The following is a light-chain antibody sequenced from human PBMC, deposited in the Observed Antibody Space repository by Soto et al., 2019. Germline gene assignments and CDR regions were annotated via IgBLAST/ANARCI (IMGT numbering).Light chain of an antibody. CDR1: QSISHW. CDR3: HQYYTYSYT. J-gene: IGKJ2*01. Sequence: DIQMTQSPSALSASVGDRVTITCRASQSISHWLAWYQQKPGKAPKLLIYEASTLGTGVPSRFSGSGSGTDFTLTLSSLQPDEFATYYCHQYYTYSYTFGLGTKLEIK. V-gene: IGKV1-5*03. CDR2: EAS.